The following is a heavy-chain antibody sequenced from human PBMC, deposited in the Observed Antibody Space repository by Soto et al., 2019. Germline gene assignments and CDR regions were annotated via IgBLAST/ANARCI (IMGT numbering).Heavy chain of an antibody. V-gene: IGHV3-74*03. D-gene: IGHD3-22*01. CDR2: INSDGSST. CDR3: ARGGERKYYDSSGYLY. Sequence: PGGSLRLSCAASGFTFSSYWMHWVRQAPGKGLVWVSRINSDGSSTTYADSVKGRFTISRDNAKNTLYLQMNSLRAEDTAVYYCARGGERKYYDSSGYLYWGQGTLVTVSS. J-gene: IGHJ4*02. CDR1: GFTFSSYW.